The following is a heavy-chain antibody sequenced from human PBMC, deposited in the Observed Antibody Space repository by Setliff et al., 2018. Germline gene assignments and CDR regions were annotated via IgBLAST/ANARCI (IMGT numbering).Heavy chain of an antibody. CDR3: ARAPNDLGVDWLFNNYFDF. V-gene: IGHV4-39*02. J-gene: IGHJ4*02. CDR2: VYYTGRT. Sequence: SETLSLTCNVSGGSVSSGYYYWDWIRQPPGKGLEWIGTVYYTGRTYYNPSLKSRVTIAVDAPDNHFSLKLRSVTAADTAVYYCARAPNDLGVDWLFNNYFDFWGQGTPVTSPQ. CDR1: GGSVSSGYYY. D-gene: IGHD3-9*01.